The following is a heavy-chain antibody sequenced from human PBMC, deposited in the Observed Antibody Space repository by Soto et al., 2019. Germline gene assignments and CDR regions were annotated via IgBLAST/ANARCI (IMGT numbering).Heavy chain of an antibody. J-gene: IGHJ4*02. D-gene: IGHD5-18*01. CDR2: IYSGGSA. V-gene: IGHV3-66*04. CDR1: GFTVSSNY. CDR3: ARHGYSYGGGYFDY. Sequence: EVQLVESGGGLVQPGGSLRLSCAASGFTVSSNYMSWVRQAPGKGLEWVSVIYSGGSAYYADSVKGRFTISRDNSKKTLYLQMNSLRAEDTAVYYCARHGYSYGGGYFDYWGQGTLVIVSS.